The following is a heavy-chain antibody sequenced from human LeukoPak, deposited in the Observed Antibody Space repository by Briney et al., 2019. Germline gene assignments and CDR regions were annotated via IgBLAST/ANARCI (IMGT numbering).Heavy chain of an antibody. V-gene: IGHV3-53*04. J-gene: IGHJ4*02. CDR2: IYSGGST. Sequence: GGSLRLSCAASGFTVSSNYMRWVRQAPGKGLEWASVIYSGGSTYYADSVKGRFTISRHNSKNALYLQMNSLRAEDTAVYYCARASGGATDYWGQGTLVTVSS. CDR3: ARASGGATDY. CDR1: GFTVSSNY. D-gene: IGHD1-26*01.